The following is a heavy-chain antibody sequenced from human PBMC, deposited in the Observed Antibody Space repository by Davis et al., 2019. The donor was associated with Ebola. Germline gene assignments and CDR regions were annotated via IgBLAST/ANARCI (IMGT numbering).Heavy chain of an antibody. Sequence: MPSETLSLTCTVSNGPIKSYYWIWTRPPPGRTLEWLGYIYHTGTTNYNPPLKSRLPISLDTSKNQFSLKLTSVTAADTAVYYCARDGGNYVPWGLDVWGEGITVTVSS. CDR1: NGPIKSYY. V-gene: IGHV4-59*01. CDR3: ARDGGNYVPWGLDV. CDR2: IYHTGTT. D-gene: IGHD4-11*01. J-gene: IGHJ6*04.